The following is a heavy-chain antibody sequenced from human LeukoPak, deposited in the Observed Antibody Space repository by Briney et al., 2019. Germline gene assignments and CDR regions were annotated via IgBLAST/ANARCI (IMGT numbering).Heavy chain of an antibody. CDR1: GGTFSINA. CDR3: ARGPITTRSHFDY. CDR2: IIPIFATA. J-gene: IGHJ4*02. V-gene: IGHV1-69*13. D-gene: IGHD3-22*01. Sequence: ASVKVSFKASGGTFSINAINWVRQAPGQGLEWMGGIIPIFATANYAQKFQGRVTITADESTSTAYMELSSLRSEDTAVYYCARGPITTRSHFDYWGQGTLVTVSS.